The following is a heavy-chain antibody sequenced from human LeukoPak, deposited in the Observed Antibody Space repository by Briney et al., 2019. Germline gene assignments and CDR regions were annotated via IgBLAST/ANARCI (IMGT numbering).Heavy chain of an antibody. CDR2: IYHSGST. CDR1: GGSISSGGYY. D-gene: IGHD3-3*01. Sequence: SQTLSLTCTVSGGSISSGGYYWSWIRQPPGKGLEWIGYIYHSGSTYYNPSLKSRVTISVDTSKNQFSLKLSSVTAADTAVYYCAREQNNRGYDFWSDLRENGYFDYWGQGTLVTVSS. V-gene: IGHV4-30-2*05. CDR3: AREQNNRGYDFWSDLRENGYFDY. J-gene: IGHJ4*02.